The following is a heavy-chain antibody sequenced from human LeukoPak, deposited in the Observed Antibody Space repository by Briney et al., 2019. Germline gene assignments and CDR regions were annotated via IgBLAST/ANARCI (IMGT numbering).Heavy chain of an antibody. V-gene: IGHV4-59*01. CDR3: ARFVWGSYRSSNAFDI. J-gene: IGHJ3*02. CDR1: GGSISSYY. Sequence: KPSETLSLTCTVSGGSISSYYWSWIRQPPGKGLEWIGYIYYSGSTNYNPSLKSRVTISVDTSKNQFSLKLSSVTAADTAVYYCARFVWGSYRSSNAFDIWGQGTMVTVSS. D-gene: IGHD3-16*02. CDR2: IYYSGST.